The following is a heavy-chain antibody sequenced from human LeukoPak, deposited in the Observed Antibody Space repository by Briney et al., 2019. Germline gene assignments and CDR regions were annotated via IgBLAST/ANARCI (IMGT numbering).Heavy chain of an antibody. D-gene: IGHD3-16*01. CDR2: ISASGSAT. CDR3: ARDGFGTGSN. Sequence: PGGSLRLSCAASGFIFSNYGMNWVRQAPGKGLEWVAAISASGSATSYADSVRGRFTISRDNSKSTTYLQMNSLGAEDTAVYYCARDGFGTGSNWGQGTLVTVSS. J-gene: IGHJ4*02. CDR1: GFIFSNYG. V-gene: IGHV3-23*01.